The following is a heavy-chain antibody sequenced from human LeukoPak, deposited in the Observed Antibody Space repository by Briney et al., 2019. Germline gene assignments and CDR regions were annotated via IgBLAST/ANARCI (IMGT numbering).Heavy chain of an antibody. CDR3: ARVLPYQLLFDY. D-gene: IGHD2-2*01. J-gene: IGHJ4*02. Sequence: GASVKVSCKASGYTFTSYDINWVRQATGQGLEWMGWMNPNSGGTNYAQKFQGRVTMTRDTSISTAYMELSRLRSDDTAVYYCARVLPYQLLFDYWGQGTLVTVSS. V-gene: IGHV1-2*02. CDR2: MNPNSGGT. CDR1: GYTFTSYD.